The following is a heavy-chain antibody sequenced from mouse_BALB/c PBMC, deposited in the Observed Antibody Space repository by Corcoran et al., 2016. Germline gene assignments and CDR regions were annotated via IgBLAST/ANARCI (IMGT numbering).Heavy chain of an antibody. CDR3: ALDSSGYAWFAY. CDR2: INTYTGEP. D-gene: IGHD3-2*01. Sequence: QIQLVQSGPELKKPGETVKISCKASGYTFTNYGMNWVKQAPGKGLKWMGWINTYTGEPTYADDFKGRFAFSLETSASTAYLQINNLKNEDMATYFCALDSSGYAWFAYWGQGTLVTVSA. V-gene: IGHV9-1*02. J-gene: IGHJ3*01. CDR1: GYTFTNYG.